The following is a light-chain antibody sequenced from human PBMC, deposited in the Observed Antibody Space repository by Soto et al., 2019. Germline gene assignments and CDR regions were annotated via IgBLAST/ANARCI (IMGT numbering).Light chain of an antibody. Sequence: AIRMTQSPSSFSASTGDRVTITCRASQRISSYLAWYQQKPGKAPKLLIYAASTLQSGVPSRFSGSGSGTDFTLTISCLQSEDFATYYCQQYYSYPRKFGQGPKVDIK. CDR3: QQYYSYPRK. CDR1: QRISSY. J-gene: IGKJ1*01. V-gene: IGKV1-8*01. CDR2: AAS.